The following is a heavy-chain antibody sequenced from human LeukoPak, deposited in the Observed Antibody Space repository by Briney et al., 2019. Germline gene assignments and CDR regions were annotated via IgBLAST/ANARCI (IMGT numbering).Heavy chain of an antibody. CDR3: ARRKFIVVVVAATTRSYNFDY. Sequence: PSETLSLTCSVYGGSFSGYYWSWIRQPPGKGLEWIGEINHSGCTNYNPSLKSRVTISVDTSKNQFSLKLSSVTTADTAVYYCARRKFIVVVVAATTRSYNFDYWGQGTLVTVVS. CDR2: INHSGCT. J-gene: IGHJ4*02. V-gene: IGHV4-34*01. D-gene: IGHD2-15*01. CDR1: GGSFSGYY.